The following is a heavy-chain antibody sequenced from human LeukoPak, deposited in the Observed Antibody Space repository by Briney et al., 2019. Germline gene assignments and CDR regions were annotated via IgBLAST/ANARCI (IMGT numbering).Heavy chain of an antibody. J-gene: IGHJ4*02. D-gene: IGHD2-15*01. CDR2: IYYSGTT. CDR1: GVSFSTYY. CDR3: ARDGGSGGLLFDS. Sequence: SETLSLTCTVSGVSFSTYYWSWIRQPPGKGLEWIGYIYYSGTTNYNPSLKSRVTISVDTSKNQFSLRLSSVTAADTAVYYCARDGGSGGLLFDSWGQGTLVTVSS. V-gene: IGHV4-59*01.